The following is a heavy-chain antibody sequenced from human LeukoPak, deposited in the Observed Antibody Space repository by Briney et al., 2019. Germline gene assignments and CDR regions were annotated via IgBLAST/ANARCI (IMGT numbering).Heavy chain of an antibody. CDR2: ISSSTNTI. CDR3: ARDLASVGY. Sequence: GGSLRLSCAASGFTFSGYNMNWVRQAPGKGLEWVSYISSSTNTIYYADSVKGRFTISRDNAKNSLYLQMNGLRAEDTAVYYCARDLASVGYWGQGTLVTVSS. CDR1: GFTFSGYN. J-gene: IGHJ4*02. D-gene: IGHD3-10*01. V-gene: IGHV3-48*01.